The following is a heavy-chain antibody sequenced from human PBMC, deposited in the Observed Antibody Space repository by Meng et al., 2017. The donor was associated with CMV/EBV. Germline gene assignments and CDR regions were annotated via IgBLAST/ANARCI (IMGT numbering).Heavy chain of an antibody. CDR2: ISSSSSYI. CDR3: ARDRRRYYDFWSGDAFDI. D-gene: IGHD3-3*01. V-gene: IGHV3-21*01. CDR1: GFTFSNAW. J-gene: IGHJ3*02. Sequence: GESLKISCAASGFTFSNAWMSWVRQAPGKGLEWVSSISSSSSYIYYADSVKGRFTISRDNAKNSLYLQMNSLRAEDTAVYYCARDRRRYYDFWSGDAFDIWGQGTMVTVSS.